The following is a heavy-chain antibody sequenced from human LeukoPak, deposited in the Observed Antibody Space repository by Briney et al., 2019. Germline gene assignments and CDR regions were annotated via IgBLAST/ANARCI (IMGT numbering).Heavy chain of an antibody. CDR2: IYHSGST. D-gene: IGHD1-1*01. CDR1: GASITKYN. V-gene: IGHV4-59*01. J-gene: IGHJ4*02. Sequence: SETLSLTCTVSGASITKYNWGWIRQPPGKGLEWIGYIYHSGSTNYNPSLKSRVTISADTSKNQHFLTLSSVTAADTAVYYCARINWNYFDYWGQGILVTVSS. CDR3: ARINWNYFDY.